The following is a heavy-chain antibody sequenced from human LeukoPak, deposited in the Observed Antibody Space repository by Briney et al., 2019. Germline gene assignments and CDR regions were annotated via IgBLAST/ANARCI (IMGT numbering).Heavy chain of an antibody. CDR1: GGSISNYY. CDR2: INHSGST. CDR3: ARSRRGTQGP. V-gene: IGHV4-34*01. Sequence: SETLSLTCTVSGGSISNYYWSWIRQPPGKGLEWIGEINHSGSTNYNPSLKSRVTISVDTSKNQFSLKLSSVTAADTAVYYCARSRRGTQGPWGQGTLVTVSS. J-gene: IGHJ5*02. D-gene: IGHD1-7*01.